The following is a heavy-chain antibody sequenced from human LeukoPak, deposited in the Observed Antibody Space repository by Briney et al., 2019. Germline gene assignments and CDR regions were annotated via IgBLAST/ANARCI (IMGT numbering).Heavy chain of an antibody. CDR1: GYTFTKYG. D-gene: IGHD3-9*01. CDR3: ARMAYDFLTGYFQPNWFDP. V-gene: IGHV1-18*01. CDR2: ISGYNGNT. Sequence: AASVKVSCKASGYTFTKYGISWVRQAPGKGLEWMGWISGYNGNTKNVQKFRGRVTMTTDTSTSTAYMELRSLRSDDTAVYFCARMAYDFLTGYFQPNWFDPWGQGTLVTVSS. J-gene: IGHJ5*02.